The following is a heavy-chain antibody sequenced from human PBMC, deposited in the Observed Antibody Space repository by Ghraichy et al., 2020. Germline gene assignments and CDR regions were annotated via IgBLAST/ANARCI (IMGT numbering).Heavy chain of an antibody. Sequence: SETLSLTYTVSGGSISTYYWSWIRQPPGKGLEWIGYIYYSGSTNYNPSLKSRVTISVDTSKNQFSLKLNSVTAADTAVYYCARDRDMAVSGDYYYYGMDVWGQGTTVTVSS. CDR3: ARDRDMAVSGDYYYYGMDV. V-gene: IGHV4-59*01. CDR1: GGSISTYY. CDR2: IYYSGST. J-gene: IGHJ6*02. D-gene: IGHD6-19*01.